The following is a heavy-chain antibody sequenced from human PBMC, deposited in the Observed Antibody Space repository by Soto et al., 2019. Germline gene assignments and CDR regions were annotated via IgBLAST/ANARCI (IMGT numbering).Heavy chain of an antibody. V-gene: IGHV5-51*01. CDR1: GYTFTDYW. Sequence: RGESLKISCKGSGYTFTDYWIGWVRQLPGKGLEWMGIIYPGDSDTRYSPSFQGHVTITVDKSTNTAYLQWNTLRAEDTAVYYCARDSNAGSGWQLTANYWGQGTMVTVSS. D-gene: IGHD6-19*01. J-gene: IGHJ4*02. CDR3: ARDSNAGSGWQLTANY. CDR2: IYPGDSDT.